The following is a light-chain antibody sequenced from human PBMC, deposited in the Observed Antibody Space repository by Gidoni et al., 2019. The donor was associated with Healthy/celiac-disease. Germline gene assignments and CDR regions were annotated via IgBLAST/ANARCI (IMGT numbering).Light chain of an antibody. CDR2: QDS. J-gene: IGLJ1*01. Sequence: SYELTQPPSVSVSPGQTASITCSGDKLGDKYACWYKQKPGQSPVLVIYQDSNRPSGIPERFSGSNSGNTATLTISGTQAMDEADYYCQAWDSSTYVFGTGTKVTVL. V-gene: IGLV3-1*01. CDR3: QAWDSSTYV. CDR1: KLGDKY.